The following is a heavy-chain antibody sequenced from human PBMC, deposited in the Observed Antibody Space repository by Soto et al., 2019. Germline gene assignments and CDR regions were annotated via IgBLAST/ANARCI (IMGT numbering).Heavy chain of an antibody. CDR2: INPSGGST. CDR3: ARQLTGTTIPFDY. Sequence: ASVKVSCKASGYTFTSYYMHWVRQAPGQGLEWMGIINPSGGSTSYAQKFQGRVTVTRDTSASTAYMELSSLRSEDTAVYYCARQLTGTTIPFDYWGQGTLVTVSS. V-gene: IGHV1-46*01. CDR1: GYTFTSYY. D-gene: IGHD1-20*01. J-gene: IGHJ4*02.